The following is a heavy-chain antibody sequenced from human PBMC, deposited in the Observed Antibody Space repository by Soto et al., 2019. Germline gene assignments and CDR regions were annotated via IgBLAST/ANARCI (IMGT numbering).Heavy chain of an antibody. D-gene: IGHD2-15*01. Sequence: QITLKESSPTLVKPTQTLTLTCTFSGFSLSTSGVGVAWIRQPPGKALEWLALLYWDDDKRYRPSLETRLTITKDTSKNQVVLTMTNVDSVDTATYYCAYLPCSGGSCYWFSYSGMDVWGQGTTVIVSS. CDR3: AYLPCSGGSCYWFSYSGMDV. CDR1: GFSLSTSGVG. J-gene: IGHJ6*02. CDR2: LYWDDDK. V-gene: IGHV2-5*02.